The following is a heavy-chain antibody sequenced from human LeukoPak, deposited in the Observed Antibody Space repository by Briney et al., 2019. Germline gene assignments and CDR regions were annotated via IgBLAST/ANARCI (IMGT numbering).Heavy chain of an antibody. CDR2: FDPEDGET. CDR1: GYTLTELS. CDR3: ATTAMTTVTNNWFDP. V-gene: IGHV1-24*01. Sequence: GASVKVSCKVSGYTLTELSMHWVRQAPGKGLEWMGGFDPEDGETIYAQNFQGRVTMTEDTSTDTAYMELSSLRSEDTAVYYCATTAMTTVTNNWFDPWGQGTLVTVSS. D-gene: IGHD4-17*01. J-gene: IGHJ5*02.